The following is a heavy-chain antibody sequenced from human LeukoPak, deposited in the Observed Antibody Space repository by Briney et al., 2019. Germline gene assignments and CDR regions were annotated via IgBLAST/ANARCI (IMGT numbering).Heavy chain of an antibody. V-gene: IGHV3-48*01. CDR1: GFTFSSYS. Sequence: GGSLRLSCAASGFTFSSYSMNWVRQAPGKGLEWVSFISSSSSTIYYAESAKGRFTISRDNAKNSLYMQMNNLRAEDTAVYYCASQVANWFDPWGQGTLVTVSS. CDR2: ISSSSSTI. D-gene: IGHD2-15*01. J-gene: IGHJ5*02. CDR3: ASQVANWFDP.